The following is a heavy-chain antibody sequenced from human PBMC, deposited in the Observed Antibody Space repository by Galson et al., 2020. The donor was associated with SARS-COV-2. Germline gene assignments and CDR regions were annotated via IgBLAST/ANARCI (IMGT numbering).Heavy chain of an antibody. CDR1: GFRFEDYG. CDR3: AKGNVEGYYDYFGMDV. Sequence: GGSLRLSCAVSGFRFEDYGMHWVRQAPGKGLEWVSGISWNSVIVGYVDSVKGRFIISRDNAKNSLSLQMNSLRPEDTALYYCAKGNVEGYYDYFGMDVWGQGTTVTVSS. V-gene: IGHV3-9*01. CDR2: ISWNSVIV. J-gene: IGHJ6*02. D-gene: IGHD2-15*01.